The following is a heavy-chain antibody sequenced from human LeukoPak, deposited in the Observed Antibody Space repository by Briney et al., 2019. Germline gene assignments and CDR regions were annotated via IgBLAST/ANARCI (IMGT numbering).Heavy chain of an antibody. CDR3: ARAYSSSLYFDY. CDR2: IYTSGST. Sequence: SETLSLTCTVSGGSISSGSYYWSWIRQPAGKGLEWIGRIYTSGSTNYNPSLKSRVTISVDTSKNQFSLKLSSVTAADTAVYYCARAYSSSLYFDYWGQGTLVTVSS. CDR1: GGSISSGSYY. V-gene: IGHV4-61*02. D-gene: IGHD6-6*01. J-gene: IGHJ4*02.